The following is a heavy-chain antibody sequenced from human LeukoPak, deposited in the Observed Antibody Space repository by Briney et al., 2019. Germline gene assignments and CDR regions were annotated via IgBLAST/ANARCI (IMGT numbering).Heavy chain of an antibody. J-gene: IGHJ6*03. Sequence: SETLSLTCTVSGGSISSGGYYWSWIRQHPGKGLEWIGYIYYSGSTYYKPSLKSRVTISVDTSKNQFSLKLSSVTAADTAVYYCARVKQQLVFYYYYYMDVWGKGTTVTVSS. CDR2: IYYSGST. CDR1: GGSISSGGYY. V-gene: IGHV4-31*03. CDR3: ARVKQQLVFYYYYYMDV. D-gene: IGHD6-13*01.